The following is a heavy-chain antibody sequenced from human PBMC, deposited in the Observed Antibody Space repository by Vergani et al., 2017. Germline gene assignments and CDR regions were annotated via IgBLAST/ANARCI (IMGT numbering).Heavy chain of an antibody. V-gene: IGHV3-74*01. CDR2: INSDGSST. Sequence: EVQLLESGGGLAQPGGSLRLSCAASGFTFRNYAMTWVRQAPGKGLEWVSRINSDGSSTSYADSVKGRFTISRDNAKNTLYLQMNSLRAEDTAVYYCVRDVRVSRTWGQGTLVAVSS. CDR1: GFTFRNYA. J-gene: IGHJ3*01. CDR3: VRDVRVSRT.